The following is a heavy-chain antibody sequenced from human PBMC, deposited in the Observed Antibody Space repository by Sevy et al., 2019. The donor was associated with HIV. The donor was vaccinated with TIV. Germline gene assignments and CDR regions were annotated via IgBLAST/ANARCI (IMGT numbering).Heavy chain of an antibody. CDR2: IYPGDSDT. D-gene: IGHD1-1*01. Sequence: GESLKISCKGSGYRFTDYRIVWVRQMPGKGLEWMGIIYPGDSDTTYSPSFQGQVTISVDKSISTAYLQWRSLKASDTAIFYCARGARGTLPSYYYYPMDVWGQGTTVTVSS. CDR1: GYRFTDYR. CDR3: ARGARGTLPSYYYYPMDV. V-gene: IGHV5-51*01. J-gene: IGHJ6*02.